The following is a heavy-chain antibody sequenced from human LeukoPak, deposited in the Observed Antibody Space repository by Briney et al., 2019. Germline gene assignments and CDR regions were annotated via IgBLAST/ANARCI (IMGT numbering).Heavy chain of an antibody. Sequence: APVKASCKASGYTFTSYGISWVRQAPGQGLEWMRWISTYNGITNYEQKFQGRVTMTTATSTSTAHMQLRSLRSDDTAVYFCARDRNDFWSGYYVYWGQGTLVTVSS. V-gene: IGHV1-18*01. CDR2: ISTYNGIT. J-gene: IGHJ4*02. CDR1: GYTFTSYG. CDR3: ARDRNDFWSGYYVY. D-gene: IGHD3-3*01.